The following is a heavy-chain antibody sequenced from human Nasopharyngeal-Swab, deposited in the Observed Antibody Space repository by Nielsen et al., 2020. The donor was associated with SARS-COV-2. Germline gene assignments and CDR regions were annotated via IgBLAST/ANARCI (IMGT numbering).Heavy chain of an antibody. V-gene: IGHV1-46*01. J-gene: IGHJ3*02. CDR1: GYTFRIYY. CDR3: ARDLDPATAGALDI. CDR2: IHPSGGQT. Sequence: ASVTVSCKASGYTFRIYYMHWVRQAPGQWLEWIVLIHPSGGQTTYAQKFQGRVTMTRDTSTSTVYMELSSLRSEDTAVYYCARDLDPATAGALDIWGQGTMVTVSS. D-gene: IGHD2-2*01.